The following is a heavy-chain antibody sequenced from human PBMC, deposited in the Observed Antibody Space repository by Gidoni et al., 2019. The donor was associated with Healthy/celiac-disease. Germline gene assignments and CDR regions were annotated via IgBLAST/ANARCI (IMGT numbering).Heavy chain of an antibody. Sequence: EVQLVESGGGLVKPGGSLRLSCAASGFTFSSYSMNWVRQAPGKGLEWVSSISSSSSYIYYADSVKGRFTISRDNAKNSLYLQMNSLRAEDTAVYYCARNGDSTWYYYGMDVWGQGTTVTVSS. CDR3: ARNGDSTWYYYGMDV. J-gene: IGHJ6*02. V-gene: IGHV3-21*01. CDR2: ISSSSSYI. CDR1: GFTFSSYS. D-gene: IGHD2-8*01.